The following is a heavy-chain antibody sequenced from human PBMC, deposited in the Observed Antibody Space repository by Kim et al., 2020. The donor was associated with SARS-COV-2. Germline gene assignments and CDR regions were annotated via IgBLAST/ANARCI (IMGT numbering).Heavy chain of an antibody. CDR2: IYGGVSNT. CDR1: GFSFSSYA. V-gene: IGHV3-23*03. Sequence: GGSLRLSCAVSGFSFSSYAMSWVRQAPGKGLEWVSVIYGGVSNTHYADSVKGRFTISRDNSKNTVYLQMNSLRADDTAVYYCVIGLDYWGQGTLVTVSS. J-gene: IGHJ4*02. CDR3: VIGLDY.